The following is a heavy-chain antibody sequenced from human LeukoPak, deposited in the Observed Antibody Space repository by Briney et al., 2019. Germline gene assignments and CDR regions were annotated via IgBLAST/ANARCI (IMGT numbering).Heavy chain of an antibody. CDR1: GGTFSSYA. CDR2: IIPIFGTA. Sequence: SVKVSCKASGGTFSSYAISWVRQAPGQGLEWMGGIIPIFGTANYAQKFQGRVTITADESTSTAYMELSSLRSEDTALYYCARAGEYCSGGSCYSGVYFDYWGQGTLVTVSS. D-gene: IGHD2-15*01. J-gene: IGHJ4*02. CDR3: ARAGEYCSGGSCYSGVYFDY. V-gene: IGHV1-69*13.